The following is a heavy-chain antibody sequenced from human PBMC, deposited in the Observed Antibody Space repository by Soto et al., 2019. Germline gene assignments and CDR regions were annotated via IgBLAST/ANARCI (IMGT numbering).Heavy chain of an antibody. CDR3: ARVVAAHSYFDY. Sequence: PSETLSLTCTVSGGSISSGGYYWSWIRQHPGKGLEWIGYIYYSGSTYYNPSLKGRVTISVDTSKNQFSLKLSSVTAADTAVYYCARVVAAHSYFDYWGQGTLVTVSS. CDR1: GGSISSGGYY. D-gene: IGHD6-6*01. J-gene: IGHJ4*02. CDR2: IYYSGST. V-gene: IGHV4-31*03.